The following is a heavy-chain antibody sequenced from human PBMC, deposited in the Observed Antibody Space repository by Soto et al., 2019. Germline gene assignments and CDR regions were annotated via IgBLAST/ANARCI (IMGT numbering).Heavy chain of an antibody. CDR2: IYYTGST. Sequence: DTLSLTCTVSCVSINNYYWTWIRQPPGKRLEWIGAIYYTGSTTYNPSLRSRVTFSVETSKNQFSLSLTSVTAADTAVYFCAKVVYGGHLDYWGQGTLVTVS. J-gene: IGHJ4*02. D-gene: IGHD2-8*01. V-gene: IGHV4-59*07. CDR1: CVSINNYY. CDR3: AKVVYGGHLDY.